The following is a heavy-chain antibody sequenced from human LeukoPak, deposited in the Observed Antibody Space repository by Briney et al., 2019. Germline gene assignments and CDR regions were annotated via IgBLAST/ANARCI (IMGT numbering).Heavy chain of an antibody. CDR1: GFTFSSYW. D-gene: IGHD3/OR15-3a*01. Sequence: PGGSLRLSCAASGFTFSSYWMSWVRQAPGKGLEWVANIKQDGSEKYYVDSVKGRFTISRDNAKNSLYLQMNSLRAEDTAVYYCASGGTGYYSTPEFDYWGQGTLVTVSS. CDR3: ASGGTGYYSTPEFDY. J-gene: IGHJ4*02. V-gene: IGHV3-7*01. CDR2: IKQDGSEK.